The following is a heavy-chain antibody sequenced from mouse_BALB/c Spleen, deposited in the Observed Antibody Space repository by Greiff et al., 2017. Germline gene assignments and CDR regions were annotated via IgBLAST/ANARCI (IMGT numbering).Heavy chain of an antibody. CDR2: ISDGGSYT. CDR1: GFTFSDYY. Sequence: EVMLVESGGGLVKPGGSLKLSCAASGFTFSDYYMYWVRQTPEKRLEWVATISDGGSYTYYPDSVKGRFTISRDNAKNNLYLQMSSLKSEDTAMYYCARAYDYDEAMDYWGQGTSVTVSS. D-gene: IGHD2-4*01. V-gene: IGHV5-4*02. CDR3: ARAYDYDEAMDY. J-gene: IGHJ4*01.